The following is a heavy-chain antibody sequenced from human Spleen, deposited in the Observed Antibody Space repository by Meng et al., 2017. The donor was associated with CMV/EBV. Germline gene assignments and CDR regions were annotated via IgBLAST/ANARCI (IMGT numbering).Heavy chain of an antibody. CDR2: ISGSGGVT. V-gene: IGHV3-23*01. Sequence: GESLKISCAASGFTFSTYAMNWVRQAPGKGLEWVSSISGSGGVTYYADSVKGRFTISRDNSKNTLYLQMSSLRAEDTAVYYCAKLLEIGYCSVTSCYTGDHWGQGTLVTVSS. CDR3: AKLLEIGYCSVTSCYTGDH. D-gene: IGHD2-2*02. J-gene: IGHJ4*02. CDR1: GFTFSTYA.